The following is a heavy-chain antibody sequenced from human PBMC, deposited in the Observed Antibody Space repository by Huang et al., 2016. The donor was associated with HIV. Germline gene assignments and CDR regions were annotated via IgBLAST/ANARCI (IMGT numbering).Heavy chain of an antibody. Sequence: QVQLVESGGGVVEPGRCLRVSCAASGFSFSDSGMHWGSQGPCKGLEWVAVISYDGRNKFYADSVKGRFTISRDNSKNTVYLQMNSLRAGDTAVYYCAKDRRAYYYGSGIEYWGQGARVTVSS. J-gene: IGHJ4*02. CDR3: AKDRRAYYYGSGIEY. V-gene: IGHV3-30*18. CDR2: ISYDGRNK. CDR1: GFSFSDSG. D-gene: IGHD3-10*01.